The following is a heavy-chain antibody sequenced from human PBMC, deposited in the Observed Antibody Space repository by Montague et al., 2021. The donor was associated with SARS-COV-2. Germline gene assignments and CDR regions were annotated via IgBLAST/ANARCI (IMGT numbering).Heavy chain of an antibody. CDR1: GFTFSSYA. J-gene: IGHJ3*02. V-gene: IGHV3-30*04. D-gene: IGHD1-26*01. CDR3: ARALGGSYYNAFDI. Sequence: SLSLSCSASGFTFSSYAMHWVRQAPGKGLEWVALISFDGSNKYYADSVKGRFTISRDNSKNTLYLQMNSLRAEDTAVYYCARALGGSYYNAFDIWGQGTMVTVSS. CDR2: ISFDGSNK.